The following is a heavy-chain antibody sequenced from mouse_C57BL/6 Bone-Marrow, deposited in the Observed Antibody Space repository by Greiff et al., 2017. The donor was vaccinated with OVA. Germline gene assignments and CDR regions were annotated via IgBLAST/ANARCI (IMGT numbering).Heavy chain of an antibody. D-gene: IGHD5-1*01. CDR3: ARSRVRGRYYAMDY. Sequence: VQLQQPGAELVKPGASVKLSCKASGYTFTSYWMHWVKQRPGQGLEWIGMIHPNSGSTNYNEKFKSKATLTVDKSSSTAYMQLSSLTSEDSAVYYCARSRVRGRYYAMDYWGQGTSVTVSS. CDR2: IHPNSGST. V-gene: IGHV1-64*01. CDR1: GYTFTSYW. J-gene: IGHJ4*01.